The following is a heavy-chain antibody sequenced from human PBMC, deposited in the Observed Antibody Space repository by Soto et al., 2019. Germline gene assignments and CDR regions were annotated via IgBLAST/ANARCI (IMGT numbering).Heavy chain of an antibody. J-gene: IGHJ6*03. CDR3: ARALRGMTSGYYYYMDV. D-gene: IGHD3-3*01. V-gene: IGHV5-51*01. Sequence: PGESLKISCKGSGYSFTSYWIGWVRQMPGKGLEWMGIIYPGDSDTRYGPSFQGQVTISADNSISTAYLQWSSLKASDTAMYYCARALRGMTSGYYYYMDVWAKGTTVTVSS. CDR2: IYPGDSDT. CDR1: GYSFTSYW.